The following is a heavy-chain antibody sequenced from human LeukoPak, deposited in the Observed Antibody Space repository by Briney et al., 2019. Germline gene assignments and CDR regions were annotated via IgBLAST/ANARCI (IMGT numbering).Heavy chain of an antibody. CDR2: IYYSGTT. V-gene: IGHV4-39*07. Sequence: SETLSLTCTVSGDSISNSNYYWGWIRQPPGKGLEWIGTIYYSGTTYYNPSLKSRVAISVDTSRNQFSLRLNSITAADTAVYYCASRYSTGLHFDFWGQGTLVPVSS. J-gene: IGHJ4*02. D-gene: IGHD2-8*02. CDR1: GDSISNSNYY. CDR3: ASRYSTGLHFDF.